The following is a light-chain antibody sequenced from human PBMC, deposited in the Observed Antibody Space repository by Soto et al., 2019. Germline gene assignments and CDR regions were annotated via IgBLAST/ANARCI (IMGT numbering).Light chain of an antibody. V-gene: IGLV2-11*01. CDR3: CSYAGTYTWV. Sequence: QSVLTQPASVSGSPGQSITISCTGTSSDVGGYDYVSWYQQYPGKAPKLMVFDVTKRPSGVPNRFSGSKSDNTASLTISGLQAEDGADYYCCSYAGTYTWVFGGGTKVTVL. J-gene: IGLJ3*02. CDR2: DVT. CDR1: SSDVGGYDY.